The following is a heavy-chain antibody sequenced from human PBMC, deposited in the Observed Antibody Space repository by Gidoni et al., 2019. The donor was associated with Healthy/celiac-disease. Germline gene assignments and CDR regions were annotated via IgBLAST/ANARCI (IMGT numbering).Heavy chain of an antibody. CDR3: ARANTDIVVVPAAITPDAFDI. CDR2: IYYSGST. Sequence: QVQLQESGPGLVKPSQTLSLTCTVPGGSISSGGYYWSWIRQHPGKGLEWIGYIYYSGSTYYNPSLKSRVTISVDTSKNQFSLKLSSVTAADTAVYYCARANTDIVVVPAAITPDAFDIWGQGTMVTVSS. V-gene: IGHV4-31*03. CDR1: GGSISSGGYY. J-gene: IGHJ3*02. D-gene: IGHD2-2*01.